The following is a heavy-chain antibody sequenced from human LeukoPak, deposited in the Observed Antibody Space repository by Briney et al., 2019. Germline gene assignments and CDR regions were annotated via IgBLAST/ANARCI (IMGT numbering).Heavy chain of an antibody. CDR1: GYTFTSYG. D-gene: IGHD3-22*01. V-gene: IGHV1-18*01. CDR2: ISAYNGNT. CDR3: ARPHFPYYYDSSGYYFYDY. Sequence: ASVKVSCKASGYTFTSYGISWVRQAPGQGLEWMGWISAYNGNTNYAQKLQGRVTMTTDTSTSTAHMELRSLRSDDTAVYYCARPHFPYYYDSSGYYFYDYWGQGTLVTVSS. J-gene: IGHJ4*02.